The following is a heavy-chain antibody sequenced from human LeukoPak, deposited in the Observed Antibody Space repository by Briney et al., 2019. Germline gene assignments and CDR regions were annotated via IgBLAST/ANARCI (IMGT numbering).Heavy chain of an antibody. J-gene: IGHJ4*02. D-gene: IGHD5-24*01. Sequence: GGSLRLSCAASGFTFSSYAMHWVRQAPGKGLEWVAVISYDGSNKYYADSVKGRFTISRDNSKNTLYLQMNGLRAEDTAVYYCARDDGNYFDYWGQGTLVTVSS. CDR2: ISYDGSNK. CDR1: GFTFSSYA. CDR3: ARDDGNYFDY. V-gene: IGHV3-30-3*01.